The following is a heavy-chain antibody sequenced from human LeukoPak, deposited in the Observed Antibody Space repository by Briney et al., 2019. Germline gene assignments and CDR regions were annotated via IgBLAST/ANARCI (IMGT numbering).Heavy chain of an antibody. CDR3: ARGTRAWYYFDY. Sequence: SQTLSLTCTVSGGSISSSSYYRGWIRQPAGKGLEWIGHIYTRGSTNYNPSLKSRVTISVDTSKDQFSLKLSSVSAADTAVYYCARGTRAWYYFDYWGQGSLVTVSS. CDR2: IYTRGST. D-gene: IGHD2-8*02. CDR1: GGSISSSSYY. V-gene: IGHV4-61*09. J-gene: IGHJ4*02.